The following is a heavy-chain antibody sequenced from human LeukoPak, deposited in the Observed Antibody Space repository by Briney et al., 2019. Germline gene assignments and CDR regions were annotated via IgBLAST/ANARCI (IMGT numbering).Heavy chain of an antibody. CDR3: ARDLEHDAFDI. CDR2: ISSSSSYI. V-gene: IGHV3-21*01. CDR1: GFTFSTYW. J-gene: IGHJ3*02. D-gene: IGHD1/OR15-1a*01. Sequence: GGSLRLSCAASGFTFSTYWMSWVRQAPGKGLEWVSSISSSSSYIYYADSVKGRFTISRDNAKNSLYLQMNSLRAEDTAVYYCARDLEHDAFDIWGQGTMVTVSS.